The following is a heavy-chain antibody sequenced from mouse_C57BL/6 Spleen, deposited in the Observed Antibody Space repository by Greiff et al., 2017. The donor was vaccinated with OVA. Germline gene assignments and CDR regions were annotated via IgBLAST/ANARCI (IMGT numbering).Heavy chain of an antibody. Sequence: EVQLQQSGPELVKPGASVTISCKASGYTFTDYYMNWVKQSHGKSLEWIGDINPNNGGTSYNQKFKGKATLTVDKSSSTAYMELRSLTSEDSAVYYCARWTFYYFDYWGQGTTLTVSS. CDR3: ARWTFYYFDY. CDR1: GYTFTDYY. V-gene: IGHV1-26*01. CDR2: INPNNGGT. J-gene: IGHJ2*01.